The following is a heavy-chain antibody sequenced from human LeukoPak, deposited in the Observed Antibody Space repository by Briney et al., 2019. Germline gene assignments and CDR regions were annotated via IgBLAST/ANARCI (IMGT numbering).Heavy chain of an antibody. CDR3: AELGITMIGGV. Sequence: GGSLRLSCVGSGFTFTTYWMSWVRQAPGKGLEWVANIKQDGSEKYYVDSVKGRFTISRDNAKNSLYLQMNSPRAEDTAVYYCAELGITMIGGVWGKGTTVTISS. V-gene: IGHV3-7*01. D-gene: IGHD3-10*02. CDR1: GFTFTTYW. CDR2: IKQDGSEK. J-gene: IGHJ6*04.